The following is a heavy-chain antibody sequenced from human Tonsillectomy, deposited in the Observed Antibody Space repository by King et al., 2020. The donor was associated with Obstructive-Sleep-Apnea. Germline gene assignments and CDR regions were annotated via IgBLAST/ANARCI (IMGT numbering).Heavy chain of an antibody. CDR1: GYSISSGYY. D-gene: IGHD1-26*01. V-gene: IGHV4-38-2*02. CDR3: ARDRPSGSYSY. CDR2: IYHSGST. Sequence: QLQESGPGLVKPSETLSLTCTVSGYSISSGYYWGWIRQPPGKGLEWIGIIYHSGSTYYNPSLKSRVTISRDTSKNQISLKLSSVTAADTAVYYCARDRPSGSYSYWGQGTLVTVSS. J-gene: IGHJ4*02.